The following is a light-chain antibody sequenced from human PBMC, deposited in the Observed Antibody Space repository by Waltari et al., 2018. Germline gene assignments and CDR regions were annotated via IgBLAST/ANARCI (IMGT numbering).Light chain of an antibody. Sequence: EIVLTQSPATLSLSPGERATLSCRAIQSVSSDLAWYQQKPGQAPRLLIYDASNRATGIPARFSGSGSGTDFTLTISSLEPEDFAVYYCQQRSNWPWTFGQGTKVEIK. CDR3: QQRSNWPWT. J-gene: IGKJ1*01. CDR2: DAS. CDR1: QSVSSD. V-gene: IGKV3-11*01.